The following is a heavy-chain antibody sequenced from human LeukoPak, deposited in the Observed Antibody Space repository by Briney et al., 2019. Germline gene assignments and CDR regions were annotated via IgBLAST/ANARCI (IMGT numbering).Heavy chain of an antibody. V-gene: IGHV3-23*01. D-gene: IGHD5-24*01. J-gene: IGHJ4*02. CDR2: ITSSGATT. CDR3: AKEFIAGDGHVDCDS. CDR1: GFTISTYA. Sequence: GGSLRLSCAASGFTISTYAMTWVRQAPGKGLEWVSSITSSGATTYYADSVKGRFTISRDISKNTLYLQMNSPTAEDSAVYYCAKEFIAGDGHVDCDSWGQGTLVTVSS.